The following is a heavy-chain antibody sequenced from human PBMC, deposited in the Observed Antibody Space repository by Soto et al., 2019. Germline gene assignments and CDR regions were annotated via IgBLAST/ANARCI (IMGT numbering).Heavy chain of an antibody. J-gene: IGHJ4*02. CDR3: ARDRMKYYGSGSQFDS. CDR1: GGSISSGGYY. Sequence: QVQLQESGPGLVKPSQTLSLTCTVSGGSISSGGYYWSWIRQHPGKGLEWIGYIYYSGSTYYNPSLKSRVTISVDTSKNQFSLKLSSVTAADTAVYYCARDRMKYYGSGSQFDSWGQGTLVTVSS. D-gene: IGHD3-10*01. CDR2: IYYSGST. V-gene: IGHV4-31*03.